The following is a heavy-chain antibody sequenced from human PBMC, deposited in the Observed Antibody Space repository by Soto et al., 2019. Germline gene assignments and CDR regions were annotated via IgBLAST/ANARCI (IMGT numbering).Heavy chain of an antibody. D-gene: IGHD3-16*01. J-gene: IGHJ3*02. CDR3: ARDVGGGINAWGHAFDI. V-gene: IGHV1-46*01. CDR2: INPSGGST. Sequence: GASVKVSCKASGYTFTSYYMHWVRQAPGQGLEGMGIINPSGGSTSYAQKFQGRVTMTSDTSTSTVNMELSSLRSEDTAVYYCARDVGGGINAWGHAFDIWGQGTMVTVS. CDR1: GYTFTSYY.